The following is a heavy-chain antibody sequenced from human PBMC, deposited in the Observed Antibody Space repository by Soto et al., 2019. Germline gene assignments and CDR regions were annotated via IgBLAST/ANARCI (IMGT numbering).Heavy chain of an antibody. D-gene: IGHD3-3*01. CDR2: ISGSGGST. CDR3: GYFWSGYYTGILADV. Sequence: GGSLRLSCAASGFTFSSYAMSWVRQAPGKGLEWVSAISGSGGSTYYADSVKGRFTISRDNSKNTLYLQMNSLRAEDTAVYYCGYFWSGYYTGILADVWGKGTTVTV. J-gene: IGHJ6*03. V-gene: IGHV3-23*01. CDR1: GFTFSSYA.